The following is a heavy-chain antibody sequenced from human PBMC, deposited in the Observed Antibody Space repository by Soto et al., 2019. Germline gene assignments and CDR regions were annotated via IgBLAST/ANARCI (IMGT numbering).Heavy chain of an antibody. Sequence: SVKVSCKASGYTYTYRYLHWVRQAPGQALEWMGWITPFNGNTNYAQKFQDRVTITRDRSMSTAYMELSSLRSEDTAMYYCARGISSSWHDAFDIWGQGTMVTVSS. CDR3: ARGISSSWHDAFDI. V-gene: IGHV1-45*02. CDR2: ITPFNGNT. D-gene: IGHD6-13*01. CDR1: GYTYTYRY. J-gene: IGHJ3*02.